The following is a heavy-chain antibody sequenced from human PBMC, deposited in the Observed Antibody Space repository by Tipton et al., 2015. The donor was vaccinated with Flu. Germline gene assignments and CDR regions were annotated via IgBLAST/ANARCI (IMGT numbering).Heavy chain of an antibody. CDR1: GFRFSSY. CDR2: IHRAGNT. D-gene: IGHD4-11*01. V-gene: IGHV4-38-2*01. CDR3: ARRDYSNYVSEPKNWFDS. Sequence: LRLSCAASGFRFSSYWMTWVRQAPGKGLEWIANIHRAGNTYYNPSLKSRVTLSVDTPKNHFSLRLTSVTAADTAVYYCARRDYSNYVSEPKNWFDSWGQGTLVTVSS. J-gene: IGHJ5*01.